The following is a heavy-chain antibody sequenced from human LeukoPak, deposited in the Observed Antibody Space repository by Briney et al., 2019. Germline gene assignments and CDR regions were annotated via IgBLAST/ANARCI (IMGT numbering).Heavy chain of an antibody. CDR3: ARDDSGPHY. D-gene: IGHD6-19*01. CDR1: GFTFSNYW. V-gene: IGHV3-7*01. Sequence: PGGSLXLSCAASGFTFSNYWMTWVRQAPGKGLEWVANIKHDGSEKYYVDSVKGRFTISRDNAKNSMYLQMNSLRVEDTAVYYCARDDSGPHYWGQGTLVTVSS. J-gene: IGHJ4*02. CDR2: IKHDGSEK.